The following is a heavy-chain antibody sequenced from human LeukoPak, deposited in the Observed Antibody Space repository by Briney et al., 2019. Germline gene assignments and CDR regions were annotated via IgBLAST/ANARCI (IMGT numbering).Heavy chain of an antibody. J-gene: IGHJ4*02. D-gene: IGHD4-17*01. CDR2: INHSGST. CDR3: ARDLPYGDYPYYFDY. Sequence: SETLSLTCAVYGGSFSGCYWSWIRQPPGKGLEWIGEINHSGSTNYNPSLKSRVTISVDTSKNQFSLKLSSVTAADTAVYYCARDLPYGDYPYYFDYWGQGTLVTVSS. V-gene: IGHV4-34*01. CDR1: GGSFSGCY.